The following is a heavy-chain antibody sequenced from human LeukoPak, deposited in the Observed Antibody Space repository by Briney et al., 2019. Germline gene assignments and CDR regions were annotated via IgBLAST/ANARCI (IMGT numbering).Heavy chain of an antibody. V-gene: IGHV1-8*03. CDR2: MNLKSGYT. J-gene: IGHJ4*02. CDR1: GYSFTTYD. CDR3: ARVAGSIDY. D-gene: IGHD1-26*01. Sequence: ASVKVSCKASGYSFTTYDINWVRHGTGQGLEWMGWMNLKSGYTGYAQKFQGRVTITRDTSTSTVYMELSSLRSEDTAVYYCARVAGSIDYWGQGTLVTVSS.